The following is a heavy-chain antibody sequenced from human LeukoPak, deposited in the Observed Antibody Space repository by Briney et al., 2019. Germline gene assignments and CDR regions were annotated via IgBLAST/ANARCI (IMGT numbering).Heavy chain of an antibody. CDR2: IYYSGST. D-gene: IGHD5-12*01. J-gene: IGHJ4*02. V-gene: IGHV4-39*07. CDR3: ARMRGGSGYVFDY. Sequence: SETLSLTCTVSGGSISRSSYYWGWIRQPPGKGLEWIGSIYYSGSTYYNPSLKSRVTISVDTSKNQFSLKLSSVTAADTAVYYCARMRGGSGYVFDYWGQGTLVTVSS. CDR1: GGSISRSSYY.